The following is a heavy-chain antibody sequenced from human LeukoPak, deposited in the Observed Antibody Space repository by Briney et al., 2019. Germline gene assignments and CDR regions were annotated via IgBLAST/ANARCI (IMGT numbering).Heavy chain of an antibody. J-gene: IGHJ4*02. CDR1: GGSISSGDYY. D-gene: IGHD3-22*01. Sequence: SQTLSLTCTVSGGSISSGDYYWSWIRQPPGKGLEWIGYIYYSGSTHYNPSLKSRVTISVDTSKNQFSLNLSSVTAADTAVYYCARLYYDSSGYYQICYFDYWGQGTLVTVSS. CDR3: ARLYYDSSGYYQICYFDY. CDR2: IYYSGST. V-gene: IGHV4-30-4*01.